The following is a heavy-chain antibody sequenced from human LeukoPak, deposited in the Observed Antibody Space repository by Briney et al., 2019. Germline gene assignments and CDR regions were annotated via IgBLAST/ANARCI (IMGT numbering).Heavy chain of an antibody. Sequence: GGSLRLSCAASGFTFSDYYMSWIRQAPGKGLEWVGFIRSKAYGGTTEYAASVKGRFTISRDDSKSIAYLQMNSLKTEDTAVYYCTRFYACYDILTGYLAFDYWGQGTLVTVSS. J-gene: IGHJ4*02. CDR1: GFTFSDYY. CDR2: IRSKAYGGTT. D-gene: IGHD3-9*01. CDR3: TRFYACYDILTGYLAFDY. V-gene: IGHV3-49*03.